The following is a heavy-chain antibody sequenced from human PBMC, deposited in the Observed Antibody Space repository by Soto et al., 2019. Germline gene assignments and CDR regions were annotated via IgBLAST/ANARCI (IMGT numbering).Heavy chain of an antibody. CDR1: GYTFTSYD. D-gene: IGHD3-16*01. CDR2: MNPNNGKT. CDR3: AKDFGGLYNWFDP. J-gene: IGHJ5*02. V-gene: IGHV1-8*01. Sequence: GASVKVSCKASGYTFTSYDINWVRQAAGQGLEWLGWMNPNNGKTDYAQKFQGRLTMTRDTSISTVYMELSSLTSEDTAVYYCAKDFGGLYNWFDPWGQGTLVTVSS.